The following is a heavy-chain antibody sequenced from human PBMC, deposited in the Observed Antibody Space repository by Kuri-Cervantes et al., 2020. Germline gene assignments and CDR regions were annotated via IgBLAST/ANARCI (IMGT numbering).Heavy chain of an antibody. CDR1: GGSISSYYW. J-gene: IGHJ5*02. V-gene: IGHV2-26*04. CDR3: AWLGIAAGEDWFDP. Sequence: ETLSLTCTVSGGSISSYYWSWIRQPPGKGLEWLAHIFSNDEKSYSTSLKSRLTISKDTSKSQVVLTMTNMDPVDTATYYCAWLGIAAGEDWFDPWGQGTLVTVSS. CDR2: IFSNDEK. D-gene: IGHD6-13*01.